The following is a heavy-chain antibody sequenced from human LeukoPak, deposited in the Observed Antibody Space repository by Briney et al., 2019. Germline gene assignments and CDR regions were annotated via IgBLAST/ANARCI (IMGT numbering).Heavy chain of an antibody. Sequence: SETLSLTCTVSGGSISCYYWSWIRQPAGKGLEGIGRIYSSGSTNYNPSLKGRVTMSVDTSKNPFCLNLSSLTAADTAFYYCARESYSSGWYKDYWGQGILVTVSS. J-gene: IGHJ4*02. CDR1: GGSISCYY. CDR3: ARESYSSGWYKDY. CDR2: IYSSGST. V-gene: IGHV4-4*07. D-gene: IGHD6-19*01.